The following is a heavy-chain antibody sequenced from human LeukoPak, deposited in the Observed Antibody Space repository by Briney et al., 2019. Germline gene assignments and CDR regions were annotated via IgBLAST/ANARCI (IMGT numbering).Heavy chain of an antibody. CDR1: GVSISSYY. CDR2: IYYSGST. J-gene: IGHJ4*02. CDR3: ARYEADYGDYNFDY. Sequence: SETLSLTCTVSGVSISSYYWSWIRQPPGKGLEWIGYIYYSGSTNYNPSLKSRVTISVDTSKNQFSLKLSSVTAADTAVYYCARYEADYGDYNFDYWGQGTLVTVSS. V-gene: IGHV4-59*01. D-gene: IGHD4-17*01.